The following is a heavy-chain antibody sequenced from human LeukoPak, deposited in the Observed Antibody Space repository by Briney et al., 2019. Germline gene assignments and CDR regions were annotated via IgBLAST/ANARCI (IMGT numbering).Heavy chain of an antibody. D-gene: IGHD3-22*01. V-gene: IGHV4-39*07. Sequence: PSETLSLTCTLSGGSISSSSYYWGWIRQPPGKGLEWIGSIYYSGSTYYNPSLKSRVTISVDTSKNQFSLKLSSVTAADTAVYYCARDPLGSSGFDYWGQGTLVTVSS. CDR3: ARDPLGSSGFDY. J-gene: IGHJ4*02. CDR2: IYYSGST. CDR1: GGSISSSSYY.